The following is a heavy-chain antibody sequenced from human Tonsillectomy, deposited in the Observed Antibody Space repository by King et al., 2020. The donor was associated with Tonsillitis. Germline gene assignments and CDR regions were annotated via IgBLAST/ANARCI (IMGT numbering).Heavy chain of an antibody. CDR2: IDWDDDK. V-gene: IGHV2-70*01. D-gene: IGHD5-24*01. J-gene: IGHJ5*02. Sequence: VTLKESGPALVKPTQTLTLTCTFSGFSLSTSGMCVSWIRQPPGKALEWLALIDWDDDKYHSTSLKTRLTIPKDTPQNQVVLTMTNMDPVDTATYYCARRMAGMGWYDPGRRGPLVTVSS. CDR1: GFSLSTSGMC. CDR3: ARRMAGMGWYDP.